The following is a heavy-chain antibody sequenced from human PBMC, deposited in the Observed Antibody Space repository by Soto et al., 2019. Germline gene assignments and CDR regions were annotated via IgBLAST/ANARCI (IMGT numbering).Heavy chain of an antibody. D-gene: IGHD6-19*01. J-gene: IGHJ6*02. CDR2: MNPNSGNT. Sequence: GASVKVSCKASGYTFTSYDINWVRQATGQGLEWMGWMNPNSGNTGYAQKFQGRVTMTRNTSISTAYMELSSLRSEDTAVYYCARGKGSGWDYYYYGMDVWGQGTTVTVSS. V-gene: IGHV1-8*01. CDR3: ARGKGSGWDYYYYGMDV. CDR1: GYTFTSYD.